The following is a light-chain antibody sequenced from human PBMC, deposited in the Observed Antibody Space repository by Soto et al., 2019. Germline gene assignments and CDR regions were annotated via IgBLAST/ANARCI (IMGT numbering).Light chain of an antibody. Sequence: DIQMTQSPSTLSASVGDRVTITCRASQSITNWLAWYQQKPGKAPKLLVYDASSLESGVPSRCSGSGSGTEFTLTISSLQPDDVATYYCQQYNSYSPLTFGPGTKVDIK. J-gene: IGKJ3*01. CDR3: QQYNSYSPLT. V-gene: IGKV1-5*01. CDR2: DAS. CDR1: QSITNW.